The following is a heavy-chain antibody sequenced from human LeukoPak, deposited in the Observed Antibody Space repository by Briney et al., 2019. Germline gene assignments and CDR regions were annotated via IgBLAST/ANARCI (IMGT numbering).Heavy chain of an antibody. D-gene: IGHD3-10*01. CDR2: LSTSGNT. V-gene: IGHV4-4*07. CDR3: ARDGWGRHYYYMDV. Sequence: SETLSLTCTVSGTSIHSYYWSWIRQSAGKGLEWIGRLSTSGNTNYNPSLRSRVTISADRSKNQFSLKLSSVTAADTAVYYCARDGWGRHYYYMDVWGKGTTVTVSS. CDR1: GTSIHSYY. J-gene: IGHJ6*03.